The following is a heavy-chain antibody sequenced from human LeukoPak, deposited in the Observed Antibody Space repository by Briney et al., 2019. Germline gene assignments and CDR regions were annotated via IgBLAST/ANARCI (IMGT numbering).Heavy chain of an antibody. Sequence: PGGSLRLSCAASGFTFSSYGMHWVRQAPGKGLEWVAVISYDGSNKYYADSVKGRFTISRDNSKNTLYLQMNSLRAEDTAVYYCARVGIAAAGTGGPIDYWGQGTLVTVSS. CDR1: GFTFSSYG. D-gene: IGHD6-13*01. J-gene: IGHJ4*02. V-gene: IGHV3-30*03. CDR3: ARVGIAAAGTGGPIDY. CDR2: ISYDGSNK.